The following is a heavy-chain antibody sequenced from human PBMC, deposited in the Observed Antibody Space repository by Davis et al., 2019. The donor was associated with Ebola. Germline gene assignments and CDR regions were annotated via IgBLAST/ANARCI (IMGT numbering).Heavy chain of an antibody. CDR2: IYYSGST. CDR1: GGSISSSSYY. V-gene: IGHV4-61*05. Sequence: SETLSLTCTVSGGSISSSSYYWGWIRQPPGKGLEWIGYIYYSGSTNYNPSLKSRVTISVDTSKNQFSLKLSSVTAADTVVYYCARGMTTVTDYWGQGTLVTVSS. J-gene: IGHJ4*02. D-gene: IGHD4-17*01. CDR3: ARGMTTVTDY.